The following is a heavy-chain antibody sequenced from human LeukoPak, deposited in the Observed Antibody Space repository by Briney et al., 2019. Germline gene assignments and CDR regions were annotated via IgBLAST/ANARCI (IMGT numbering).Heavy chain of an antibody. CDR3: ARLVVRGPDYYYYYMDV. CDR2: INHSGST. V-gene: IGHV4-34*01. J-gene: IGHJ6*03. Sequence: TSETLSLTCAVYGGSFSGYYWSWIRQPPGKGLEWIGEINHSGSTNYNPSLKSRVTISVDTSKNQFSLKLSSVTAADTAVYYCARLVVRGPDYYYYYMDVWGKGTTVTISS. D-gene: IGHD3-10*01. CDR1: GGSFSGYY.